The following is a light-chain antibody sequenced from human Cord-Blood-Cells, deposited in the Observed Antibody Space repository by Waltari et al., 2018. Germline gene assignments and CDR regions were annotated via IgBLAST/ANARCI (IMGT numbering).Light chain of an antibody. J-gene: IGKJ2*01. Sequence: EIVLTQSPATLSLSPGERATLPCRASQRVSSYLAWYQQKPGQAPRLPIYDAYNRATGNRARYSGRGSGTGFTLTIISLEPEEFAVYHCQERSNWPYSVGHGTKLEIK. CDR3: QERSNWPYS. V-gene: IGKV3-11*01. CDR1: QRVSSY. CDR2: DAY.